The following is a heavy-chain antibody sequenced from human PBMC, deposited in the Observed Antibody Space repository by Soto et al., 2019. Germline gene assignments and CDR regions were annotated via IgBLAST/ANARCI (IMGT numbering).Heavy chain of an antibody. V-gene: IGHV3-33*03. Sequence: LRLSCAASGCPFSSYGMHWVRQAPGKGLEWVAVIWYDGSNKYYADSVKGRFTISRDNSKNTLYLQMNSLRVEDTAVYYCARAQYTGSYFDACDVWGQGTMVTVSS. D-gene: IGHD1-26*01. CDR3: ARAQYTGSYFDACDV. CDR2: IWYDGSNK. J-gene: IGHJ3*01. CDR1: GCPFSSYG.